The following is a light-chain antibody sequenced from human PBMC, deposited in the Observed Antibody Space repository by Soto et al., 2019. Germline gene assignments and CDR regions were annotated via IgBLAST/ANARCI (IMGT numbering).Light chain of an antibody. CDR1: SSDVGGSNF. CDR3: CSYAGNSLWV. V-gene: IGLV2-11*01. Sequence: QSALTQPRSVSGSPGQSVTISCTGSSSDVGGSNFVSWYQQHPVKAPKLVIYDVSKRPSGVPDRFSGSKSGNTASLTISGLQAEDEADYYYCSYAGNSLWVFGGGTKLTVL. J-gene: IGLJ3*02. CDR2: DVS.